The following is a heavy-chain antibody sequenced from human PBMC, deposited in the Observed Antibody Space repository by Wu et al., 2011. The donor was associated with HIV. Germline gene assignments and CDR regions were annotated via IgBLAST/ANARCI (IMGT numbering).Heavy chain of an antibody. Sequence: QVQLVQSGAEVRKTGASVKVSCKASGYTFTSYDVNWVRQAPGQGLEWMGWISTYNGDTNYALKFQGRVTMTTDTSTSTAYMELRSLRSDDTAVYYCARDFYHDTSGYSTFDYWGQGTLVTVSS. D-gene: IGHD3-22*01. CDR3: ARDFYHDTSGYSTFDY. V-gene: IGHV1-18*01. CDR2: ISTYNGDT. CDR1: GYTFTSYD. J-gene: IGHJ4*02.